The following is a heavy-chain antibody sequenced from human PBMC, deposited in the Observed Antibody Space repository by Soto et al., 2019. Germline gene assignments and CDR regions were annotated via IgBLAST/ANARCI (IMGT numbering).Heavy chain of an antibody. J-gene: IGHJ1*01. D-gene: IGHD5-18*01. V-gene: IGHV4-4*02. CDR2: IYHSGST. Sequence: PSETLPHTSFVSGGLISSISRNEWWSCVRQPPGKGLEWVGEIYHSGSTNYNPSLKSRVTISVDKSKNQFSLMLRSVTAADSAGYYCATNAGYSDGYAFWVQGTLVT. CDR3: ATNAGYSDGYAF. CDR1: GGLISSISRNEW.